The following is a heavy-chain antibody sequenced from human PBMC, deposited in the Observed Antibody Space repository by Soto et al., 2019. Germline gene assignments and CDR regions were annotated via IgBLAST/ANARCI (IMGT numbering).Heavy chain of an antibody. V-gene: IGHV1-3*05. J-gene: IGHJ4*02. CDR1: GYTFTSYA. CDR3: ARGESVVGDY. D-gene: IGHD2-15*01. Sequence: QVQLVQSGAEEKKPGASVKVSCKASGYTFTSYAMHWVRQAPGQRLEWMGWINAGNGNTKCSQKFQDRVTITRDTSASTAYMELSSLRSEATAVYYCARGESVVGDYWGQGTLVTVSS. CDR2: INAGNGNT.